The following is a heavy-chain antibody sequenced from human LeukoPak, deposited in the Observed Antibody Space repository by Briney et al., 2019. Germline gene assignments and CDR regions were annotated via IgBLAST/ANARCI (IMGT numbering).Heavy chain of an antibody. J-gene: IGHJ5*02. V-gene: IGHV1-2*02. Sequence: GASVKVSCKASGYTFTGYYMHWVRQAPGQGLEWMGWINPNSGGTNYAQKFQGRVTMTRDTSISTAYMELSRLRSDDTAVYYCARDLSRYSSSSPGGWFDPWGQGTLVTVSS. D-gene: IGHD6-6*01. CDR2: INPNSGGT. CDR1: GYTFTGYY. CDR3: ARDLSRYSSSSPGGWFDP.